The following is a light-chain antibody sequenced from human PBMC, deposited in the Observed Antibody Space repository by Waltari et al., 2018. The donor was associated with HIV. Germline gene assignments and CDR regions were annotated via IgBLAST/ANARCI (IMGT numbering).Light chain of an antibody. Sequence: QSALTQPRSVSGSPGQSVTISCTGTSSDVGVYNFVSWYQQHPGKAPKLMIYDVSKRPSGVPDRFSDSKSGNTASLTISGLQAEDEADYYCCSYAGSYPVVFGGGTKLTVL. V-gene: IGLV2-11*01. J-gene: IGLJ2*01. CDR3: CSYAGSYPVV. CDR1: SSDVGVYNF. CDR2: DVS.